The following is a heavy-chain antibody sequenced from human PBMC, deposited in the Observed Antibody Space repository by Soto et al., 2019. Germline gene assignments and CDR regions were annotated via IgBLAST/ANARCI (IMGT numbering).Heavy chain of an antibody. D-gene: IGHD2-2*01. CDR1: GFTVSSNY. V-gene: IGHV3-66*01. J-gene: IGHJ4*02. CDR2: IYSGGST. CDR3: AREPPIVVVPAAQGFFDY. Sequence: VQLVESGGGLVQPGGSLRLSCAASGFTVSSNYMSWVRQAPGKGLEWVSVIYSGGSTYYADSVKGRFTISRDNSKNTLYLQMNSLRAEDTAVYYCAREPPIVVVPAAQGFFDYWGQGTLVTVSS.